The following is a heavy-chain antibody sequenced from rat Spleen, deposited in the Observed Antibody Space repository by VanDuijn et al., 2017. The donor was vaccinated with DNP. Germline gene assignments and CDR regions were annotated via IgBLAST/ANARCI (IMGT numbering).Heavy chain of an antibody. CDR1: GFSLTSYG. J-gene: IGHJ4*01. Sequence: QVQLKESGPGLVQPSRTLSLTCTVSGFSLTSYGVSWVRQPPGKGLEWVGAIWTGGSTDYNSALKSRLSISRDTLKSQVFLKMNSLQTEDTAIYFCARGYRYNPPYTMDVWGQGTSVTVSS. D-gene: IGHD1-5*01. V-gene: IGHV2-16*01. CDR2: IWTGGST. CDR3: ARGYRYNPPYTMDV.